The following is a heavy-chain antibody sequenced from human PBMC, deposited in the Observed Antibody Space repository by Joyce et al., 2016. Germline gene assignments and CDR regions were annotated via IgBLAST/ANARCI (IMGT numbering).Heavy chain of an antibody. CDR3: ARGLQGSGWHLGIYGLDV. Sequence: QVQLVQSGAEVKKPGASVKVSCKSSGYNFVDHYIHWVRQAPGQGLEWMGRINPKIGGTNYAEKFQGRVTLTTDTSRSTAYLELSRLRFDDMAVYYCARGLQGSGWHLGIYGLDVWGQGTTVAVSS. CDR2: INPKIGGT. D-gene: IGHD6-19*01. V-gene: IGHV1-2*02. J-gene: IGHJ6*02. CDR1: GYNFVDHY.